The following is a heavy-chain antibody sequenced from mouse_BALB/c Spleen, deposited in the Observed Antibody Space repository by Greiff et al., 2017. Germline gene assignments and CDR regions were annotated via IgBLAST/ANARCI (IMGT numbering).Heavy chain of an antibody. V-gene: IGHV1-69*02. CDR3: TRSEPNYYRYNFDY. J-gene: IGHJ2*01. CDR1: GYTFTSYW. D-gene: IGHD2-14*01. Sequence: QVQLQQPGAELVRPGASVKLSCKASGYTFTSYWINWVKQRPGQGLECIGNIYPSDSYTNYNQKFKDKATLTVDKSSSTAYMQLSSPTSEDSAVYYCTRSEPNYYRYNFDYWGQGTTLTVSS. CDR2: IYPSDSYT.